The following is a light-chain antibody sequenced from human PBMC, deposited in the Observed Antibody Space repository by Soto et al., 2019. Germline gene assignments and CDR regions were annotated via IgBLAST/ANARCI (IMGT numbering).Light chain of an antibody. CDR3: QQYNFSVT. J-gene: IGKJ1*01. Sequence: DIQMAQSPSTLSASVGDRVTITCRASQSISSWLAWYQQKPGKAPKLLIYKASSLESGVPSRFSGSGSGTEFTLTISSLQPDDFATYYCQQYNFSVTFGQGTKV. CDR2: KAS. CDR1: QSISSW. V-gene: IGKV1-5*03.